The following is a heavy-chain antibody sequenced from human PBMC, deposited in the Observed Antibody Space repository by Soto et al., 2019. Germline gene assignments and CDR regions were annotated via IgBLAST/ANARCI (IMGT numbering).Heavy chain of an antibody. D-gene: IGHD2-15*01. V-gene: IGHV4-39*01. CDR3: ARCGTLGYCSGGSCYSAYYFDY. J-gene: IGHJ4*02. CDR2: IYYSGST. Sequence: SETLSLTCTVSGGSISSSSYYWGWIRQPPGKGLELIGSIYYSGSTYYNPSLKSRVTISVDTSKNQFSLKLSSVTAADTAVYYCARCGTLGYCSGGSCYSAYYFDYWGQGTLVTVSS. CDR1: GGSISSSSYY.